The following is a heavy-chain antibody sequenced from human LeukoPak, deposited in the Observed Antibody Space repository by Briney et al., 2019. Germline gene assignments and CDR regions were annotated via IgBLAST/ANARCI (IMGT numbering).Heavy chain of an antibody. V-gene: IGHV4-59*01. CDR2: IYYSGST. D-gene: IGHD3-3*01. Sequence: SETLSLTCTVSGGSISSYYWSWIRQPPGKGLEWIGYIYYSGSTNYNPSLKSRVTISVDTSKNQFSLKLSSVTAADTAVYYCARGRSGSDFWSGAPDAFDIWGQGTMVTVSS. CDR1: GGSISSYY. CDR3: ARGRSGSDFWSGAPDAFDI. J-gene: IGHJ3*02.